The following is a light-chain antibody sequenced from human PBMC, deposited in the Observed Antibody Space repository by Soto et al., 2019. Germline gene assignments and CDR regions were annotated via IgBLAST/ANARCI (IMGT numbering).Light chain of an antibody. CDR3: QQYGGSPIT. J-gene: IGKJ5*01. CDR2: GAS. Sequence: EIVMTQSPATLSVSPGERATVSCRASQSVGSNLAWYQQKAGQAPSLLIYGASTRATGVPARFSGSGSETDFTLTISRLEPEDFALYYCQQYGGSPITFGQGTRLEIK. V-gene: IGKV3-15*01. CDR1: QSVGSN.